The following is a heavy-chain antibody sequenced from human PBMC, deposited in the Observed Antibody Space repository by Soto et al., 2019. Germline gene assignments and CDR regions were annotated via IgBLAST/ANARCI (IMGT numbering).Heavy chain of an antibody. CDR2: INSDESTT. J-gene: IGHJ4*02. CDR1: GLTFTNYW. Sequence: EVQLVESGGGLVQPGGSLRLSCAASGLTFTNYWMHWVRQAPGKGLVWVSRINSDESTTNYADSVKGRFTISRDNAKNTLYLQMNSLRAEDTAVYYCALSHTVTTDYWGQGTLVTVFS. CDR3: ALSHTVTTDY. V-gene: IGHV3-74*01. D-gene: IGHD4-17*01.